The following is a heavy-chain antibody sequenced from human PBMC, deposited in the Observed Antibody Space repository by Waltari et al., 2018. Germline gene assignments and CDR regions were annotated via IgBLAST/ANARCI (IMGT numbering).Heavy chain of an antibody. CDR2: IKSDGSTT. D-gene: IGHD3-16*01. J-gene: IGHJ6*02. Sequence: EVQLVESGGGLVQPGGSLRLSCAASVFSFSTDWMNWARQAPGEGLVWVSRIKSDGSTTAYADSVKGRFTTSRDNAKNTLYLQMNSLRADDTAVYYCVRSAFLDVWGQGTTVTVSS. CDR1: VFSFSTDW. CDR3: VRSAFLDV. V-gene: IGHV3-74*01.